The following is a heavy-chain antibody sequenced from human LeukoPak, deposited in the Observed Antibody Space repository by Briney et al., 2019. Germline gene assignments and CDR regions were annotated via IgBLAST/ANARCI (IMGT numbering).Heavy chain of an antibody. CDR2: LKQDGSEI. J-gene: IGHJ4*02. CDR1: DFTFSNYW. V-gene: IGHV3-7*01. CDR3: ATIEAVRFHY. D-gene: IGHD4-17*01. Sequence: GSLLLSCVASDFTFSNYWMSWVRQAPGKGLEWVGNLKQDGSEIYYLDSVKGRFTISRDNTKNSLYLQMNSLRAEDTAVYYCATIEAVRFHYWGQGTLVTVSS.